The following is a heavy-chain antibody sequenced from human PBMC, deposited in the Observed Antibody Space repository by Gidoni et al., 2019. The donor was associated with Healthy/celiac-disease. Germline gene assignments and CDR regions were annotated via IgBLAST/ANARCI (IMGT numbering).Heavy chain of an antibody. CDR3: ARDGRAAAAHYYYGMDV. D-gene: IGHD6-13*01. Sequence: QVQLQESGPGLVKPSQTLSLNCTVSGGSISSGGYYWSWIRQDPGKGLEWIGYVDYSGSTYYNPSLKSRVTISVDTSKNQFSLKLSSVTAADTAVYYCARDGRAAAAHYYYGMDVWGQGTTVTVSS. CDR1: GGSISSGGYY. CDR2: VDYSGST. J-gene: IGHJ6*02. V-gene: IGHV4-31*03.